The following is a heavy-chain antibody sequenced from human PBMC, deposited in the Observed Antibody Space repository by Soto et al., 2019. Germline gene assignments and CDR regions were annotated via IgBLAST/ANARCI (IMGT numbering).Heavy chain of an antibody. V-gene: IGHV1-3*01. CDR3: ARSIVAVTALDY. CDR2: INAGNGNT. J-gene: IGHJ4*02. CDR1: GSTFTSYA. D-gene: IGHD2-21*02. Sequence: ASVKVSCKASGSTFTSYAMHWVRQAPGQRLEWMGWINAGNGNTKYSQKFQGRVTITRDTSASTAYMELSSLRSEDTAVYYCARSIVAVTALDYWGQGTLVTVSS.